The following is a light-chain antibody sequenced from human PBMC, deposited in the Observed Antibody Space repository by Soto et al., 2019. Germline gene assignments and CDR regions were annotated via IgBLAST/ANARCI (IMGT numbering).Light chain of an antibody. Sequence: QSALTQPASVSGSPGQSITISCTGSSGDVGHYNYVSWYQQHPGKAPKLMIYEYSNRPSGVSNRFSGSKSGNTASLIISGLHAEDEADYYCTSYTTSRIWVFGGGTQLTVL. CDR1: SGDVGHYNY. J-gene: IGLJ3*02. CDR2: EYS. V-gene: IGLV2-14*01. CDR3: TSYTTSRIWV.